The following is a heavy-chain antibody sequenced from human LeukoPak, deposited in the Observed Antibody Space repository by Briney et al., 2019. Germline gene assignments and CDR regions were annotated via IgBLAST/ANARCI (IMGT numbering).Heavy chain of an antibody. J-gene: IGHJ4*02. D-gene: IGHD3-22*01. Sequence: PGGSLRLSCAASGFTFSSYWMHWVRQAPGKGLVWLSRLSTDGSSTSYADSVKGRFTISSDNAKNTLYLQMNSLRAEDTAVYYCARDEDVSSGYKRFAYWGQGTLVTVSS. CDR1: GFTFSSYW. CDR2: LSTDGSST. V-gene: IGHV3-74*01. CDR3: ARDEDVSSGYKRFAY.